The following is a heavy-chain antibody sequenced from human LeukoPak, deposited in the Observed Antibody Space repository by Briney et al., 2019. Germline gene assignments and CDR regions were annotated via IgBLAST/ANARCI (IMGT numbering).Heavy chain of an antibody. D-gene: IGHD3-22*01. CDR2: ISYDGSNK. Sequence: GRSLRLSCAASGFTFSSYALHWVRQAPGKGLEWVSVISYDGSNKYYADSVKGRFTISRDNSENTLYLQMNSLRAEDTALYYCARDQRDYYDSSGNGYFQHWGQGTLVTVSS. CDR3: ARDQRDYYDSSGNGYFQH. CDR1: GFTFSSYA. J-gene: IGHJ1*01. V-gene: IGHV3-30-3*01.